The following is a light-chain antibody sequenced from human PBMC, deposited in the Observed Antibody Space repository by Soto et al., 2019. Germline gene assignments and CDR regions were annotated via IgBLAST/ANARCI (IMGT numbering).Light chain of an antibody. CDR3: KSYEGSNIYV. CDR2: EVN. J-gene: IGLJ1*01. CDR1: SSYVGGYNY. V-gene: IGLV2-8*01. Sequence: QSALTQPPSASGSPGQSVTISCTGTSSYVGGYNYVSWYQQHPGKAPKLMIYEVNKRPSGVPDRFSGSKSGNTASLTVSGLQAEDEADYYSKSYEGSNIYVFGTGTKLTV.